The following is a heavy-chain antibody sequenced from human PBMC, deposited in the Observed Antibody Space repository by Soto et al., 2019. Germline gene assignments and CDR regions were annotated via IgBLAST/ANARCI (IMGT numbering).Heavy chain of an antibody. CDR2: VFYSGSS. D-gene: IGHD4-4*01. Sequence: PSETLSLTCTVSGGSISSFYCSWIRQSPGKGLKWIGYVFYSGSSNYNPSLKSRVTISVDTSKNQFSLKLSSVTAAVTAVYYCAGIVMTTWVFAYWGQGSLVTVSS. CDR3: AGIVMTTWVFAY. V-gene: IGHV4-59*01. CDR1: GGSISSFY. J-gene: IGHJ4*02.